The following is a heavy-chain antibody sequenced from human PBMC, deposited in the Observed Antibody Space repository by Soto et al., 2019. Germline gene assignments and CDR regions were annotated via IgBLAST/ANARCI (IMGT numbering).Heavy chain of an antibody. CDR2: IYPGDSDT. D-gene: IGHD5-18*01. CDR1: GYTFTNYW. J-gene: IGHJ4*02. CDR3: ARSADTAMVTRDY. V-gene: IGHV5-51*01. Sequence: GESLKISCKGSGYTFTNYWIGWVRQMPGKGLEYIGIIYPGDSDTRYSPSFQGQVTISADKSISTAYLQWSSLKASDTGIYYCARSADTAMVTRDYWGQGTLVTVSS.